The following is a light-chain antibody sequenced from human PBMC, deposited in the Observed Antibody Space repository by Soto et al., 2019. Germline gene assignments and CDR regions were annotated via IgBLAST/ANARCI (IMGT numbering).Light chain of an antibody. V-gene: IGKV1-5*01. CDR2: DAS. J-gene: IGKJ1*01. Sequence: DIQMTQSPSTLSATAGDRVTITCRASQSISAWLAWYQQKPGKAPNLLIYDASNLESGVPSRFSGSGSGTEFTLTISNPQPEDFATYYCLQHNSYPWTFGQGTKVDIK. CDR3: LQHNSYPWT. CDR1: QSISAW.